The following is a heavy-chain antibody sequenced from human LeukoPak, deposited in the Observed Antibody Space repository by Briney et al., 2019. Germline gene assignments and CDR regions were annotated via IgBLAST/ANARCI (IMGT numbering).Heavy chain of an antibody. V-gene: IGHV3-48*01. D-gene: IGHD5-12*01. CDR3: ARARLVATLGGGLDY. J-gene: IGHJ4*02. Sequence: PGGSLRLSCAASGFTFSSYSMNWVRQAPGKGLEWVSYISSSSSTIYYADSVKGRFTISRGNAKNSLYLQMNSLRSEDTAVYYCARARLVATLGGGLDYWGQGTLVTVSS. CDR2: ISSSSSTI. CDR1: GFTFSSYS.